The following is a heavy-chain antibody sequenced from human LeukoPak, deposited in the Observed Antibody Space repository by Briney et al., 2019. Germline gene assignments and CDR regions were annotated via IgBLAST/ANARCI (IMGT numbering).Heavy chain of an antibody. Sequence: SETLSLTCTVSGGSISSYYWSWIRQPPGKGLEWIGYIYYSGSTNYNPSLKSRVTISVDTSKNQFSLKLSSVTAADTAVYYCARAGYCSSTSCYRRFWFDPWGQGTLVTVSS. CDR2: IYYSGST. V-gene: IGHV4-59*01. J-gene: IGHJ5*02. D-gene: IGHD2-2*01. CDR1: GGSISSYY. CDR3: ARAGYCSSTSCYRRFWFDP.